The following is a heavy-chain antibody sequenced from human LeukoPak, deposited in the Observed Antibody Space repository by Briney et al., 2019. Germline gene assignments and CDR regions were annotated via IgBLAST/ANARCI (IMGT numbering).Heavy chain of an antibody. CDR1: GFTFSSFW. CDR2: IKQDGSEK. V-gene: IGHV3-7*05. CDR3: ARAASFWTGFYASGY. D-gene: IGHD3/OR15-3a*01. Sequence: GGSLRLSCVASGFTFSSFWMSWVRQAPGKGLEWVANIKQDGSEKYYVDSVKGRFTISRDNANHSVYLQMNSLRAEDTAVYYCARAASFWTGFYASGYWGQGTLVTVSS. J-gene: IGHJ4*02.